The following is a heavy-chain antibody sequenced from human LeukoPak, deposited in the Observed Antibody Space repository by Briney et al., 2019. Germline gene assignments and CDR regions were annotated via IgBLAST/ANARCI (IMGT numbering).Heavy chain of an antibody. J-gene: IGHJ4*02. CDR2: ISSSGSTI. D-gene: IGHD2/OR15-2a*01. CDR1: GFTFSSYE. Sequence: PGGSLRLSCAASGFTFSSYEMDWVRQAPGKGLEWVSYISSSGSTIYYADSVKGRFTISRDNAKNSLYLQMNSLRAEDTAVYYCARAIYHLDYWGQGTLVTVSS. CDR3: ARAIYHLDY. V-gene: IGHV3-48*03.